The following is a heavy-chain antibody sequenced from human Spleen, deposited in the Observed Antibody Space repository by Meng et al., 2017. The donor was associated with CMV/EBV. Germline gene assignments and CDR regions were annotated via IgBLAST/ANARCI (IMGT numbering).Heavy chain of an antibody. CDR2: ISSSSSTI. Sequence: GESLKISCAASGFTFSSYSMNWVRQAPGKGLEWVSYISSSSSTIYYADSVEGRFTISRDNAKNSLYLQMNSLRAEDTALYYCARGQDIAAAGADYWGQGTLVTVSS. CDR3: ARGQDIAAAGADY. V-gene: IGHV3-48*04. J-gene: IGHJ4*02. D-gene: IGHD6-13*01. CDR1: GFTFSSYS.